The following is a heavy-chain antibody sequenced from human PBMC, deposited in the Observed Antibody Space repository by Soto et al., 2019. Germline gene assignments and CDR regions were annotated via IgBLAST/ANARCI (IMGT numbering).Heavy chain of an antibody. V-gene: IGHV3-73*02. CDR1: GFTFSGSA. D-gene: IGHD2-21*02. Sequence: EVQLVESGGGLVQPGGSLKLSCAASGFTFSGSAMHWVRQASGKGLEWVGRIRSKANSYATAYAASVKGRFTISRDDSKNTAYLQMNSLKTEDTAVYYCVVVTATTKDYWGQGTLVTVSS. CDR2: IRSKANSYAT. CDR3: VVVTATTKDY. J-gene: IGHJ4*02.